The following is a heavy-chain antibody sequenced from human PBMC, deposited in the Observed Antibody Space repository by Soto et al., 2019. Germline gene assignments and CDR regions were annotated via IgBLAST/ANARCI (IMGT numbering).Heavy chain of an antibody. CDR2: MSGSSSTT. D-gene: IGHD1-7*01. Sequence: VGSLRLSCATSGLTFSNYAMSWVRQAPGGGLEWVSSMSGSSSTTYYADSVRDRFTISRDRSKNTLYLQMSSLRAEDTALYYCAKNQERELPRVIDFWGQGTLVTVSS. J-gene: IGHJ4*02. V-gene: IGHV3-23*01. CDR1: GLTFSNYA. CDR3: AKNQERELPRVIDF.